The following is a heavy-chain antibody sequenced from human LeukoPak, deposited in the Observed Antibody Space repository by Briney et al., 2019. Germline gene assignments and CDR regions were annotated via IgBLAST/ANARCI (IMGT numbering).Heavy chain of an antibody. CDR2: VNPNSGNT. Sequence: GASVKVSCKASGGTFNSYAISWVRQAPGQGLEWMGWVNPNSGNTGYAQKFQGRVTMTRNTSISTAYMELSSLRSEDTAVCYCAKYVGANRMFDYWGQGTLVTVSS. CDR3: AKYVGANRMFDY. J-gene: IGHJ4*02. CDR1: GGTFNSYA. D-gene: IGHD1-26*01. V-gene: IGHV1-8*02.